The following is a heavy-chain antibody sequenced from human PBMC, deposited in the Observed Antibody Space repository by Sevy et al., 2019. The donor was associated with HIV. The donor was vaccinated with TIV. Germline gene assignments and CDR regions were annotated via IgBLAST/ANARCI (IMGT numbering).Heavy chain of an antibody. CDR3: AAGKNSSGWLQIEPFDY. V-gene: IGHV3-30*03. D-gene: IGHD6-19*01. Sequence: GGSLRLSCAASGFTFSSYGMHWVRQAPGKGLEWVAVISYDGSNKYYADSVKGRVTISRDNSKNRLYLQMNSLRAEDTAGYYCAAGKNSSGWLQIEPFDYWGQGTLVTVSS. J-gene: IGHJ4*02. CDR1: GFTFSSYG. CDR2: ISYDGSNK.